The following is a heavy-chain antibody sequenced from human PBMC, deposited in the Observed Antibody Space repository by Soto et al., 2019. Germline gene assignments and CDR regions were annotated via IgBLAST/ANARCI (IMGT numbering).Heavy chain of an antibody. CDR3: ARDQALRYFDWFPGNAFDI. V-gene: IGHV3-23*01. CDR2: ISSSGGSI. Sequence: GGSLRLSCAASGFTFSSYSMSWVRPAPGQGLEWVSAISSSGGSIYYADSVKGRFTISRDNAKNSLYLQMNSLRAEDTAVYYCARDQALRYFDWFPGNAFDIWGQGTMVTVS. CDR1: GFTFSSYS. J-gene: IGHJ3*02. D-gene: IGHD3-9*01.